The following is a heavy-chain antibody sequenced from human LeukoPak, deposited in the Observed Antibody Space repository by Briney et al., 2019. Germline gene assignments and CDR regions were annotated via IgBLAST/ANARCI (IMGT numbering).Heavy chain of an antibody. D-gene: IGHD2-2*01. Sequence: PGGSLRLSCAASGFTFSSYWMHWVRQAPGKGLVWVSRINSDGSSTSYADSVKGRFTISRDNAKNTLYLQMNSLRAEDTALYYCAKVVHEAAARYYFDYWGQGTLVTVSS. CDR3: AKVVHEAAARYYFDY. J-gene: IGHJ4*02. CDR2: INSDGSST. CDR1: GFTFSSYW. V-gene: IGHV3-74*01.